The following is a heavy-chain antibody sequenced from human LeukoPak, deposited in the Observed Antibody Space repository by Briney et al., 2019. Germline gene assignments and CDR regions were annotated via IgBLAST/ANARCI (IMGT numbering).Heavy chain of an antibody. J-gene: IGHJ4*02. Sequence: GGSLRLSCAASGFTVSSNYMSWVRQAPGKGLEWVSVIYSGGSTYYADSVKGRFTISRDNSKNTLYLQMNSLRAEDTAVYYCARFSGGYCSSTSFYRSLDFDYWGQGTLVTVSS. CDR1: GFTVSSNY. CDR2: IYSGGST. D-gene: IGHD2-2*02. V-gene: IGHV3-66*02. CDR3: ARFSGGYCSSTSFYRSLDFDY.